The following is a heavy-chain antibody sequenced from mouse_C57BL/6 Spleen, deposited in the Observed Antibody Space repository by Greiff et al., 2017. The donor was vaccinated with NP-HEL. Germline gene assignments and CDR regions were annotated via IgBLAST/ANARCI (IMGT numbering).Heavy chain of an antibody. CDR3: ALIYYYGPGGFDY. CDR2: IDPSDSYT. D-gene: IGHD1-1*01. J-gene: IGHJ2*01. Sequence: VQLQQSGAELVMPGASVKLSCKASGYTFTSYWMHWVKQRPGQGLEWIGEIDPSDSYTNYNQKFKGKSTLTVDKSSSTAYMQLSSLTSEDSAVYYFALIYYYGPGGFDYWGQGTTLTVSS. V-gene: IGHV1-69*01. CDR1: GYTFTSYW.